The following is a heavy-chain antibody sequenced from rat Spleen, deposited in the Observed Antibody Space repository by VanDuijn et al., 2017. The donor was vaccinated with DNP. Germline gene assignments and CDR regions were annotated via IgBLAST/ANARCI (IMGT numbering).Heavy chain of an antibody. J-gene: IGHJ2*01. CDR3: AKDFPGS. V-gene: IGHV5-25*01. Sequence: EVQLVESGGGLVQPGRSLKLSCAASGFTFSSFAMAWVRQAPKKGLEWVATITSGGSNTYYPDSVKGRFTISRDNAKSTLYLQMDSLRSEDTATYYCAKDFPGSWGQGVMVTVSS. CDR1: GFTFSSFA. CDR2: ITSGGSNT. D-gene: IGHD5-1*01.